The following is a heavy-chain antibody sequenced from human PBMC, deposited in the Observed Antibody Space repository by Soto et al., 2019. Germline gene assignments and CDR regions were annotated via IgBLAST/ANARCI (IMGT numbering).Heavy chain of an antibody. Sequence: QVQLQESGPGLVKPSQILSLTCTVSDGSISSGDYYWSWIRQPPGKGLEWIGYIYYSGSTYYNPSLKSRVTISVDTSKNQFSLKLSSVTAAVTAVYYCAHYSSGRALDIWGQGTMVTVSS. V-gene: IGHV4-30-4*01. CDR2: IYYSGST. J-gene: IGHJ3*02. CDR3: AHYSSGRALDI. D-gene: IGHD3-22*01. CDR1: DGSISSGDYY.